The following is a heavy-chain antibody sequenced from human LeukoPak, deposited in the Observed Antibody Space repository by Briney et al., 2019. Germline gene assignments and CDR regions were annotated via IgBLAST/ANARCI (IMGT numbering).Heavy chain of an antibody. V-gene: IGHV1-2*02. CDR2: INPNSGGT. CDR3: ARRASTGSYCEN. D-gene: IGHD1-26*01. CDR1: GYRFTDHY. Sequence: GASVKVSCKASGYRFTDHYMHWVRQAPGQGLEWMGWINPNSGGTNYAQNFQGRVTMTRDTSISTAYMELSRLRSDDTAVYYCARRASTGSYCENWGQGALVTVSS. J-gene: IGHJ4*02.